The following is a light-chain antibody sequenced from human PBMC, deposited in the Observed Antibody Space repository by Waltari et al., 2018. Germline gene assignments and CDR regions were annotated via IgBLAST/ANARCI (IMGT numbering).Light chain of an antibody. Sequence: VVLTQTPLSLPVTLGEPASISCTSSQSLVDRADGNTFLDWFRQEPGQSPQRLIFMVSHRASGVPDRFSGSGSGSDFTLQISRVEADDVGIYYCMQRMEFPLTFGGGTKVEIK. CDR1: QSLVDRADGNTF. J-gene: IGKJ4*01. CDR3: MQRMEFPLT. V-gene: IGKV2-40*01. CDR2: MVS.